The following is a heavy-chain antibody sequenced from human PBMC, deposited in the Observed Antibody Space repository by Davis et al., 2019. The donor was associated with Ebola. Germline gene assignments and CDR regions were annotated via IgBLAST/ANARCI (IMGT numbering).Heavy chain of an antibody. CDR3: ARGIVYSYGSNYYGMDV. J-gene: IGHJ6*02. Sequence: ASVKVSCKASGGTFSSYAISWVRQAPGQGLEWMGWINPNSGGTNYAQKFQGWVTMTRDTSISTAYMELSRLRSDDTAVYYTARGIVYSYGSNYYGMDVWGQGTTVTVSS. V-gene: IGHV1-2*04. D-gene: IGHD5-18*01. CDR1: GGTFSSYA. CDR2: INPNSGGT.